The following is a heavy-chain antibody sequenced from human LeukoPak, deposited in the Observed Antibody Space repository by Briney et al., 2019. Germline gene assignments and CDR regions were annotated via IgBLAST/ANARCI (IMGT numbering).Heavy chain of an antibody. CDR2: IYPGDSDT. Sequence: GGSLEISCKGSGYHFTSYWIGGVRQVPGKGLEWMGIIYPGDSDTRYSPSFQGQVTISADKSISTAYLQWSSLKASDTAMYYCARLPPGTPERHWDAFDIWGQGTMVTVSS. V-gene: IGHV5-51*01. CDR1: GYHFTSYW. CDR3: ARLPPGTPERHWDAFDI. J-gene: IGHJ3*02. D-gene: IGHD1-1*01.